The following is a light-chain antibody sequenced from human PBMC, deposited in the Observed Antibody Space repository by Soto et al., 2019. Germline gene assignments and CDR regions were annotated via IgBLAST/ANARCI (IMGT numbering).Light chain of an antibody. CDR3: QQYENLPT. CDR2: AAS. V-gene: IGKV1-5*01. J-gene: IGKJ5*01. Sequence: DIPLTQSPSTLSASFGDRVPITCRASQTISHWLAWYQQKPGKAPKLLIYAASSLQSGVPSRFRGSGSGTDFTFTISRLQPEDIATYYCQQYENLPTFGQGTRLEIK. CDR1: QTISHW.